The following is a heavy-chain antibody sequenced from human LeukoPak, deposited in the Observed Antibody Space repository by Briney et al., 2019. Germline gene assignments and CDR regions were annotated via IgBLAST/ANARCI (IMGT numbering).Heavy chain of an antibody. V-gene: IGHV3-15*01. CDR3: TTARQSYYYDSSGYPYYFDY. J-gene: IGHJ4*02. D-gene: IGHD3-22*01. Sequence: GGSLRLSCAASGFTFSNAWMSWVRQAPGKGLEWVGRIKSKTDGGTTDYAAPVKGRFTISRDDSKNTLYLQMNSLKTEDTAVYYCTTARQSYYYDSSGYPYYFDYWGQGTLVTVSS. CDR2: IKSKTDGGTT. CDR1: GFTFSNAW.